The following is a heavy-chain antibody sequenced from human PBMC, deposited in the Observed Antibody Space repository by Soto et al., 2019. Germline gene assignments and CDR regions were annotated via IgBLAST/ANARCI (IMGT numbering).Heavy chain of an antibody. CDR1: GFSFTTAGVA. J-gene: IGHJ4*02. D-gene: IGHD5-12*01. CDR2: IYYNDDR. Sequence: SGPTLVNPIQTLTLTCTFSGFSFTTAGVAVGWIRQTPGGALEWLTLIYYNDDRRFSPSLKTRLTITGDTSKNQVVLSLTNVDPGDTATYFCAHSDGGYEIIYFDFWGQGIPVTVSS. CDR3: AHSDGGYEIIYFDF. V-gene: IGHV2-5*01.